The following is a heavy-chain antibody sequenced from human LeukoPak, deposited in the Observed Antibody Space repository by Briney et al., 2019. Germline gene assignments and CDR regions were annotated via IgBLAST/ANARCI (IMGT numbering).Heavy chain of an antibody. CDR2: ISARSSTI. V-gene: IGHV3-48*02. CDR3: ARDAGSGYFDY. D-gene: IGHD6-19*01. CDR1: GFSFGSYG. J-gene: IGHJ4*02. Sequence: SGGSLRLSCAASGFSFGSYGMNWVRQAPGKGLEWVSYISARSSTIYYEDSVKGRFTLSRDNAKKSLYLQVNGFRDHDTAVFFFARDAGSGYFDYWGQGTLVTVSS.